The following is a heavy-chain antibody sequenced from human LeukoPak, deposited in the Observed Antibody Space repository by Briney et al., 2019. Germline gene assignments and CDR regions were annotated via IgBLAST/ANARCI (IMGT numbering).Heavy chain of an antibody. Sequence: GGSLRLSCAASGFSLSTYGVSWVRQPPGKGLEWVSGITGTGGSTYYADSVKGRFTVSRDTSKNTLYLQMNSLRAEDTAIYYCAKDHGTAVAGFYYWGQGTLVSVSS. V-gene: IGHV3-23*01. CDR1: GFSLSTYG. D-gene: IGHD6-19*01. CDR3: AKDHGTAVAGFYY. CDR2: ITGTGGST. J-gene: IGHJ4*02.